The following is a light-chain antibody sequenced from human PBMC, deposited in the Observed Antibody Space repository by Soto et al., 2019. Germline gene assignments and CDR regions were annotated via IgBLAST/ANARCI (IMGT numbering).Light chain of an antibody. J-gene: IGKJ1*01. CDR2: GAS. V-gene: IGKV3-20*01. Sequence: EVMLTQSPGTLSLSPGERATLSCRASQSVSSNYLAWYQQKSGQAPRLLIYGASNRATGIPYRFSGSGSGTDFTLTIRRLDPEDFAVYYCQQYDTSPRTFGQGTKVEFK. CDR3: QQYDTSPRT. CDR1: QSVSSNY.